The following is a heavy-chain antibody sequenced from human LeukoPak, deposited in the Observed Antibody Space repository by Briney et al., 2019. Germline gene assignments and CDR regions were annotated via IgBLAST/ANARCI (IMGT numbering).Heavy chain of an antibody. J-gene: IGHJ3*02. Sequence: PSETLSLTCTVSGDSISTYYYNWIRQPAGKGLEWSGRIYTTGSTHYNPSLKSRVSISLDTSKNQIYLELSSVTAADTAIYYCAREGAVAVWNTFHIWGQGTMVAVSS. CDR1: GDSISTYY. CDR3: AREGAVAVWNTFHI. D-gene: IGHD6-19*01. CDR2: IYTTGST. V-gene: IGHV4-4*07.